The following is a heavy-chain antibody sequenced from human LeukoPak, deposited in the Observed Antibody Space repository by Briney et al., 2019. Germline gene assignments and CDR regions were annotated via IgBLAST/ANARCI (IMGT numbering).Heavy chain of an antibody. CDR3: ARDLAGDCSGGSCYAHDAFDI. V-gene: IGHV3-23*01. Sequence: GGSLRLSCAASGFSLSTYAMSWVRQAPGKGPEWVSAISGAGGRTYYADSVKGRFTISRDNSKNTLYLQMNSLRAEDTAVYYCARDLAGDCSGGSCYAHDAFDIWGQGTMVTVSS. D-gene: IGHD2-15*01. CDR2: ISGAGGRT. CDR1: GFSLSTYA. J-gene: IGHJ3*02.